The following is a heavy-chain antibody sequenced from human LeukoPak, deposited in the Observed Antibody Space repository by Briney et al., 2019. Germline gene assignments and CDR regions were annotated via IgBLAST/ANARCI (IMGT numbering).Heavy chain of an antibody. CDR2: IRYDGSNK. V-gene: IGHV3-30*02. J-gene: IGHJ4*02. Sequence: PGGSLRLSCAASGFTFSSYGMHWVRQAPGKGLEWVAFIRYDGSNKYYADSVKGRFTISRDNSKNTLYLQMNSLRAEDTAVYYCAKDHGSGSYLGSYFDYWGQGTLVTVSS. CDR1: GFTFSSYG. D-gene: IGHD1-26*01. CDR3: AKDHGSGSYLGSYFDY.